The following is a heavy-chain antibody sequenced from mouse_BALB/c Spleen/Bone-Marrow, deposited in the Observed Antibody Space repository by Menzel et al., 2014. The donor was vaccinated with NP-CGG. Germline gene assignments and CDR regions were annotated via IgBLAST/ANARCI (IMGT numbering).Heavy chain of an antibody. J-gene: IGHJ3*01. Sequence: VQLKESGAELVKPGASVKLSCTASGFNIKDTYMHWVKQRPEQGLEWIGRLDPANGNTKYDPKFQGKATITADTSSNHALLQLSRLTSWDTAVYYCGKMGLFACWGEGTLVTVAS. CDR2: LDPANGNT. CDR1: GFNIKDTY. CDR3: GKMGLFAC. V-gene: IGHV14-3*02. D-gene: IGHD2-3*01.